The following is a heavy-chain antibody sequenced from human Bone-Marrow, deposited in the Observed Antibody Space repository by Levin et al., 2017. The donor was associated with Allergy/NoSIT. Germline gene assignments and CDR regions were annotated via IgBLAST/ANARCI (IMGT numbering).Heavy chain of an antibody. Sequence: SVKVSCKASGGTFSSYAISWVRQAPGQGLEWMGGIIPIFGTANYAQKFQGRVTITADESTSTAYMELSSLRSEDTAVYYCARDYWRSRGHDAFDIWGQGTMVTVSS. J-gene: IGHJ3*02. V-gene: IGHV1-69*13. D-gene: IGHD2-8*02. CDR3: ARDYWRSRGHDAFDI. CDR2: IIPIFGTA. CDR1: GGTFSSYA.